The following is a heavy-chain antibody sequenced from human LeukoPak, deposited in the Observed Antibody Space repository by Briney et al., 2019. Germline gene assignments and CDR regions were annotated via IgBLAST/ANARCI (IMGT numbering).Heavy chain of an antibody. V-gene: IGHV4-31*03. Sequence: SETLSLTCTVSGGSISSGGYYWSWIRQHPGKGLEWIGYIYYSGSTYYNPSLKSRVTISVDTSKNQFSLKLSSVTAADTAVYYCARGSVWFGELPPFDYWGQGTLVTVS. J-gene: IGHJ4*02. CDR3: ARGSVWFGELPPFDY. D-gene: IGHD3-10*01. CDR1: GGSISSGGYY. CDR2: IYYSGST.